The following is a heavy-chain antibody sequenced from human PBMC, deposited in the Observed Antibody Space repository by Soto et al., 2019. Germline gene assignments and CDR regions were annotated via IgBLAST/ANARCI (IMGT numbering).Heavy chain of an antibody. Sequence: QVQLVQSGAEVKKPGASVKVSCKASGYTFTGYYMHWVRQAPGQGLEWMGWINPNSGGTNYAQKFQGWVTMTRDTSISTAYMELSRLRSDDTAVYYCARASRAVVLTGYNWFDPWGQGTLVTVSS. CDR2: INPNSGGT. CDR3: ARASRAVVLTGYNWFDP. CDR1: GYTFTGYY. V-gene: IGHV1-2*04. D-gene: IGHD3-9*01. J-gene: IGHJ5*02.